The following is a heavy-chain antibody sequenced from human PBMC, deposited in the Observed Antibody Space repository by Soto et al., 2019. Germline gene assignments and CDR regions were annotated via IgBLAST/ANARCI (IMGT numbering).Heavy chain of an antibody. CDR2: IRSKANSYAT. Sequence: VQLVESGGGLVQPGGSLKLSCAASGFTFSGSAMHWVRQASGKGLEWVGRIRSKANSYATAYAASVKGRFTISRDDSKNTAYLQMNSLKTEDTAVYYCQSGRYYYDSSGYDYWGQGTLVTVSS. V-gene: IGHV3-73*01. CDR3: QSGRYYYDSSGYDY. D-gene: IGHD3-22*01. J-gene: IGHJ4*02. CDR1: GFTFSGSA.